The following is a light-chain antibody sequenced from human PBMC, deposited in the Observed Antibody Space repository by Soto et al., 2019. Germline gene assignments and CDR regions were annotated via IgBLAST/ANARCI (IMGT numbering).Light chain of an antibody. CDR2: GAS. V-gene: IGKV3-20*01. CDR1: QSVSSSH. Sequence: EIVLTQSPGTLSLSPGERATLSCRASQSVSSSHLTWYQQKPGQAPRLLIYGASSSATGIPDRFSGSGSGTDFTLTISRLEPEDFAVYYCQLYGSSPYTFGQGNKLEIK. J-gene: IGKJ2*01. CDR3: QLYGSSPYT.